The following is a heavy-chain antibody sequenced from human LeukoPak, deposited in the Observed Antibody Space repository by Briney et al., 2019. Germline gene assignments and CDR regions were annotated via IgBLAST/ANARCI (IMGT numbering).Heavy chain of an antibody. CDR3: SRDQTPYY. V-gene: IGHV3-49*04. CDR2: IRSKVYGGTP. J-gene: IGHJ4*02. CDR1: GFTFGDYA. Sequence: GGSLRLSCITSGFTFGDYAMTWVRKAPGKGLEWVGFIRSKVYGGTPEYAASVKGRFTISRNDSKGIAYLQMNSLKTEDTAVYYCSRDQTPYYWGQGTLVTVSS.